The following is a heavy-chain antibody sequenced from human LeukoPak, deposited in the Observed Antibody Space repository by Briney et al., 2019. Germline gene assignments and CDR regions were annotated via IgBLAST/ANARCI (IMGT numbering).Heavy chain of an antibody. CDR1: GGSISSSSYY. CDR2: IYYSGST. J-gene: IGHJ5*02. D-gene: IGHD5-18*01. V-gene: IGHV4-39*07. CDR3: ARLTRAMTGLRGYSYGYWFDP. Sequence: SETLSLTCTVSGGSISSSSYYWGWIRQPPGKGLEWIGNIYYSGSTYYNPSLKSRVTISVDTSKNQFSLKLSSVTAADTAVYYCARLTRAMTGLRGYSYGYWFDPWGQGTLVTVSS.